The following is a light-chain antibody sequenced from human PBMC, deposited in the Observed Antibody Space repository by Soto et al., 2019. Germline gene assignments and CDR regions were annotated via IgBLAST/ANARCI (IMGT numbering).Light chain of an antibody. J-gene: IGKJ1*01. Sequence: EVVLTQSPGSLSLSPGDRATLSCRASRSVSSNLAWYQQKPGQAPRLLIYGASTRATGIPARFSGSGSGTEFTLTISSLQSEDFAVYYCQQYNNWPPWTFGQGTKVDIK. CDR3: QQYNNWPPWT. CDR1: RSVSSN. CDR2: GAS. V-gene: IGKV3-15*01.